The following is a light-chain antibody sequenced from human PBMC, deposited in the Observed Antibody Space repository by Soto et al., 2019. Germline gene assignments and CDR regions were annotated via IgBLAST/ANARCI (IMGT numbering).Light chain of an antibody. CDR3: QQLNSYPT. CDR2: AAS. V-gene: IGKV1-9*01. Sequence: IQLTQSPSSLSASVGDRVTITCRASQDIVTYLAWYQQKPGKAPNLLIYAASTLQSGVPSRFSGSGSGAEFTLTISSLQPEDFATYYCQQLNSYPTFGPGTKVDVK. J-gene: IGKJ3*01. CDR1: QDIVTY.